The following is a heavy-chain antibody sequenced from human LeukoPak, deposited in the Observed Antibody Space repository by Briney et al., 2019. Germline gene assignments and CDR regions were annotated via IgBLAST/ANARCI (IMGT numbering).Heavy chain of an antibody. D-gene: IGHD6-13*01. Sequence: SQTLSLTCAISGDSVSSNSAAWNWIRQSPSRGLEWLGRTYYRSKWYNDYAVSVKSRITINPDTSKNQFSLKLSSVTAADTAVYYCARLGGSSWYRYYYGMDVWGQGTTVTVSS. CDR2: TYYRSKWYN. J-gene: IGHJ6*02. CDR1: GDSVSSNSAA. V-gene: IGHV6-1*01. CDR3: ARLGGSSWYRYYYGMDV.